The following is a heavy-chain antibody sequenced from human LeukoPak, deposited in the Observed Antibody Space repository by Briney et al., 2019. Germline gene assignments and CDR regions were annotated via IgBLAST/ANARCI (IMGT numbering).Heavy chain of an antibody. J-gene: IGHJ5*02. CDR3: ARDRGPTAGGNSQYNWFDP. CDR2: ISYDGRNK. V-gene: IGHV3-30*04. CDR1: GFIFRSYA. Sequence: GRSLRLSFAASGFIFRSYAMHWVRQAPGKGLEWVALISYDGRNKYYADSVKGRFTISRDISSNTLYLQMNSLRSDDTAFYYCARDRGPTAGGNSQYNWFDPWGQGTLVTVSS. D-gene: IGHD4-23*01.